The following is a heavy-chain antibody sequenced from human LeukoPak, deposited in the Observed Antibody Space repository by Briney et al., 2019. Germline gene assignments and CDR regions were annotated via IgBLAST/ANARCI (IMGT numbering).Heavy chain of an antibody. J-gene: IGHJ5*02. Sequence: PGGSLRLSCAASGFTVSSIHMVWVRQAPGKGLEWVSVIYSGGSTYYADSVKGRFTISRDNSKNTLYLQMNSLRAEDTAVYYCARASGSYREAWGQGTLVTVSS. CDR2: IYSGGST. V-gene: IGHV3-53*01. CDR3: ARASGSYREA. CDR1: GFTVSSIH. D-gene: IGHD1-26*01.